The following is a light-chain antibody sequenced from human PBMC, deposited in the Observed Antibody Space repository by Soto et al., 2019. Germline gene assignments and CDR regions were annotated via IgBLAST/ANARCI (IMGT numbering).Light chain of an antibody. J-gene: IGKJ1*01. Sequence: GVRVPIPCLASQSISTWLAWYQQKPGKAPKFLIYDASSLESGVPSRFSGSGSGTEFTLTISSLQPDDFATYYCQQYHIYPWTSAQGATVDIK. CDR3: QQYHIYPWT. CDR2: DAS. CDR1: QSISTW. V-gene: IGKV1-5*01.